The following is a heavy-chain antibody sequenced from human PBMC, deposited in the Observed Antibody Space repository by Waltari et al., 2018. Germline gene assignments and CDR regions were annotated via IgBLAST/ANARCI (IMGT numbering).Heavy chain of an antibody. J-gene: IGHJ4*02. CDR2: IYYSGST. V-gene: IGHV4-59*01. D-gene: IGHD6-19*01. CDR1: GGSISSYY. CDR3: ARVLSVSSSGRGNFDY. Sequence: QVQLQESGPGLVKPSETLSLTCTVSGGSISSYYWSWIRQPPGKGLEWIGYIYYSGSTNDNPSLKSRVTISVDTSKNQFSLKLSSVTAADTAVYYCARVLSVSSSGRGNFDYWGQGTLVTVSS.